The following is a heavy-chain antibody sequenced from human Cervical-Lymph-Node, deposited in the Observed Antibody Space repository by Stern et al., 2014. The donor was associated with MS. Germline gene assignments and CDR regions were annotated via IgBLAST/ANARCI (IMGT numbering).Heavy chain of an antibody. D-gene: IGHD5-18*01. J-gene: IGHJ4*02. CDR2: IDHSGST. CDR1: GGTFSGYY. CDR3: ARAYSYGHGPIDF. V-gene: IGHV4-34*01. Sequence: QVQLQQWGAGLLRPSDTLSLTCAVYGGTFSGYYWSWIRQPPGKGLEWIGEIDHSGSTNYNPSLKSRVTISVDTSKNQFSLKLSSVTAADTAMYYCARAYSYGHGPIDFWGQGTLVTVSS.